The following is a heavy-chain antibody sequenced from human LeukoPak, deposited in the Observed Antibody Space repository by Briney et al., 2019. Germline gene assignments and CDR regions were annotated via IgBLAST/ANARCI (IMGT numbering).Heavy chain of an antibody. V-gene: IGHV1-8*01. CDR2: MSPNSDNR. D-gene: IGHD2-21*02. Sequence: GASVRVSCKASGYTFTSYDINWVRQATGQGLEWMGWMSPNSDNRCYEQNFQGRVTMTMDTSISTAYMELSSLRSEDTAVYYCAAIMVVTAGVAFNIWGQGTMVTVSS. CDR1: GYTFTSYD. J-gene: IGHJ3*02. CDR3: AAIMVVTAGVAFNI.